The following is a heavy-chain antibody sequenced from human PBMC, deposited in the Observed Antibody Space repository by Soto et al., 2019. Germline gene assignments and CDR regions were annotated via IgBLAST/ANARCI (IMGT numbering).Heavy chain of an antibody. CDR1: GDSVNSRDYY. D-gene: IGHD3-3*01. Sequence: QVRLQESGPGLVKPSEALSLTCNVSGDSVNSRDYYWTWVRQPPGKGLEWMGYLYFTGSTNYNPSLKGRVTMSRDTSKYQVYLKLNSVTAADTAVYYCVRKRLLFKVVSDSWGQGTLVTVSS. CDR3: VRKRLLFKVVSDS. J-gene: IGHJ4*02. CDR2: LYFTGST. V-gene: IGHV4-61*08.